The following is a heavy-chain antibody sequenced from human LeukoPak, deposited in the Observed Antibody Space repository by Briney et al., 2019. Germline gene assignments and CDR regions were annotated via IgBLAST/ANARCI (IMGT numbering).Heavy chain of an antibody. CDR3: ANAYRGKYYYYDY. D-gene: IGHD1-26*01. V-gene: IGHV3-23*01. CDR2: ISGSGGST. CDR1: GFTFSSYA. Sequence: GGSLRLSCAASGFTFSSYALSWVRQAPGKGLEWVSAISGSGGSTHYADSVMGRFTISRDNSKNTLYLQMNSLRAEDTAVYFCANAYRGKYYYYDYWGQGTLVTVSS. J-gene: IGHJ4*02.